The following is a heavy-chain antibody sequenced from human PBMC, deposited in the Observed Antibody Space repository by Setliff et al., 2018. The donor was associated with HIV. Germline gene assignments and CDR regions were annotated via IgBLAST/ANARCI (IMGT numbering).Heavy chain of an antibody. J-gene: IGHJ4*02. Sequence: SETLSLTCNVSPGSITAYYWTWVRQPPGRGLEWIGYVSHSAGTSYNPSLNSRVTMSVDPSRDQFSLKLSSVTAADTAVYYCARAPLEYSGYDYLRYFDYWGQGTLVTVSS. V-gene: IGHV4-59*08. CDR2: VSHSAGT. D-gene: IGHD5-12*01. CDR1: PGSITAYY. CDR3: ARAPLEYSGYDYLRYFDY.